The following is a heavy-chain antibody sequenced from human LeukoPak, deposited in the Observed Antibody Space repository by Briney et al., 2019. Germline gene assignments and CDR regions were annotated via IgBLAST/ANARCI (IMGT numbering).Heavy chain of an antibody. J-gene: IGHJ4*02. CDR2: ISAYNGNT. D-gene: IGHD4-17*01. Sequence: GASVKVSCKASGCTFTNLGISWVRQAPGQGLEWMGWISAYNGNTNYAQKFQGRVTMTTDTSTSTAYMELRSLRSDDTAIYYCARVVDHDYHDYYADYWGQGTLVTVSS. V-gene: IGHV1-18*01. CDR1: GCTFTNLG. CDR3: ARVVDHDYHDYYADY.